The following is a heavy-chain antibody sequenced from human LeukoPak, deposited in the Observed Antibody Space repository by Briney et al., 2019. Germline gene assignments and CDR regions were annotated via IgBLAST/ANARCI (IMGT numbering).Heavy chain of an antibody. Sequence: GGSLRLSCAASGFTFDEYGMSWVRQVPGKGLEWVSGINWNGGSTGYADSVKGRFTISRDNSKNTLYLQMNSLRAEDTAVYYCAREPRLLNHYGSGSLDYWGQGTLVTVSS. CDR2: INWNGGST. CDR3: AREPRLLNHYGSGSLDY. V-gene: IGHV3-20*04. D-gene: IGHD3-10*01. CDR1: GFTFDEYG. J-gene: IGHJ4*02.